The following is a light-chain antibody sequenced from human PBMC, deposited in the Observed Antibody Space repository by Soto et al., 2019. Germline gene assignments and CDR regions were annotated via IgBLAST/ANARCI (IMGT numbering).Light chain of an antibody. J-gene: IGKJ1*01. Sequence: ETVMTQSPATLSVPPGERATLSCRASQSVGTTLAWYQQKPGQAPRLVIYGASSRATGIPARFSGSGSGTEFTLTISSLQSEDFAVYYCQQYNNWPQTFGQGTKVEIK. V-gene: IGKV3-15*01. CDR2: GAS. CDR3: QQYNNWPQT. CDR1: QSVGTT.